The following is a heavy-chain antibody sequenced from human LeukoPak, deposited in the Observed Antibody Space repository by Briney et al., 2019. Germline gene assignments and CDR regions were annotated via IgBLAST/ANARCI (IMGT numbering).Heavy chain of an antibody. D-gene: IGHD3-3*02. CDR2: ISGSGTNT. Sequence: GGSLRLSCAASGFSFRSYAMSWVRQAPGKGLEWVSAISGSGTNTYYADSVKGRFTIYRDNSKNRLDLQMNSLRAEDTAVYYCAKANGAIFGVAGYFDYWGQGTLVTVSS. J-gene: IGHJ4*02. CDR1: GFSFRSYA. V-gene: IGHV3-23*01. CDR3: AKANGAIFGVAGYFDY.